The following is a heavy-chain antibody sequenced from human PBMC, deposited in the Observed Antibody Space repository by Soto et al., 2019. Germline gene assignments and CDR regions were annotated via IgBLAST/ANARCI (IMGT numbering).Heavy chain of an antibody. D-gene: IGHD3-10*01. CDR2: ISYDGSNK. CDR3: AKVYYGSGSYYTPPYYYYYGMDV. V-gene: IGHV3-30*18. Sequence: GVSLRLSCAASGFTFSSYGMHWVRQAPGKGLEWVAVISYDGSNKYYADSVKGRFTISRDNSKNTLYLQMNSLRAEDTAVYYCAKVYYGSGSYYTPPYYYYYGMDVWGQGTTVTVSS. CDR1: GFTFSSYG. J-gene: IGHJ6*02.